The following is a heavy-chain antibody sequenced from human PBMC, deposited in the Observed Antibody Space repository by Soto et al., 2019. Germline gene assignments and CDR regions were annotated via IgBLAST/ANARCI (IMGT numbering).Heavy chain of an antibody. D-gene: IGHD3-22*01. Sequence: SETLSLTCTVSGGSISSGGYYWSWIRQHPGKGLEWIGYIYYSGSTYYNPSLKSRVTISVDTSKNQFSLKLSSVTAADTAVYYCASQAYDSSPPVNYFDYWGQGTLVTVSS. CDR2: IYYSGST. CDR1: GGSISSGGYY. CDR3: ASQAYDSSPPVNYFDY. V-gene: IGHV4-31*03. J-gene: IGHJ4*02.